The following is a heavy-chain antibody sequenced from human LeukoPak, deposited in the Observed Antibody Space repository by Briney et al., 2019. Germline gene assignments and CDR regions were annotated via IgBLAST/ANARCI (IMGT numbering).Heavy chain of an antibody. Sequence: GGSLRLSCVVSGFTFSNAWMSWVRHAPGKGLEWVSGINWNGGSTGYADSVKGRFTISRDNAKNSLYLQMNSLRAEDTALYHCVYCSSTSCTDAFDIWGQGTMVTVSS. CDR1: GFTFSNAW. CDR2: INWNGGST. D-gene: IGHD2-2*01. J-gene: IGHJ3*02. V-gene: IGHV3-20*01. CDR3: VYCSSTSCTDAFDI.